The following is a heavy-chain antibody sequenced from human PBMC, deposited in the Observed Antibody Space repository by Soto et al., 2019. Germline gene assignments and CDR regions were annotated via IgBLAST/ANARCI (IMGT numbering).Heavy chain of an antibody. V-gene: IGHV3-11*01. D-gene: IGHD5-12*01. Sequence: QVQLVESGGGLVKPGGSLRLSCAASGFTFSDYYMSWIRQAPGKGLEWVSYISSSGTTIYYAESVKGRFTISRDNAKNSLYLQMNSLRADDTAVYYCARAGEYSGYQRQWFDYWGRGTLVTVSS. CDR1: GFTFSDYY. CDR3: ARAGEYSGYQRQWFDY. CDR2: ISSSGTTI. J-gene: IGHJ4*02.